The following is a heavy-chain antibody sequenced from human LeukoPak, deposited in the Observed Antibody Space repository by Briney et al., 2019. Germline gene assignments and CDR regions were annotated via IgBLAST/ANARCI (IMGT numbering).Heavy chain of an antibody. J-gene: IGHJ4*02. V-gene: IGHV3-23*01. Sequence: GGSLRLSCAASGFTFSSYAMSWVRQAPGKGLEWVSAISGSGGSTCYADSVKGRFTISRDNSKNTLYLQMNSLRAEDTAVYYCAKNYLSIVVVPTNYWGQGTLVTVSS. D-gene: IGHD2-2*01. CDR2: ISGSGGST. CDR1: GFTFSSYA. CDR3: AKNYLSIVVVPTNY.